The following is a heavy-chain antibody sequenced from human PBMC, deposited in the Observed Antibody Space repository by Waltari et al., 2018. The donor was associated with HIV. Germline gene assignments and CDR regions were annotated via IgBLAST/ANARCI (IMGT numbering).Heavy chain of an antibody. Sequence: AESGGRLIQPGGSLGLSCTGSNFSVSGKHVTWIRQAPGGALEWVGVIYPDDTTHYADSVSGRFTISRAKSRTTVLLLMNGLFVDDTATYFCATGVRYYGPWGQGTRVTVSS. CDR2: IYPDDTT. CDR3: ATGVRYYGP. J-gene: IGHJ5*02. CDR1: NFSVSGKH. D-gene: IGHD3-10*01. V-gene: IGHV3-53*01.